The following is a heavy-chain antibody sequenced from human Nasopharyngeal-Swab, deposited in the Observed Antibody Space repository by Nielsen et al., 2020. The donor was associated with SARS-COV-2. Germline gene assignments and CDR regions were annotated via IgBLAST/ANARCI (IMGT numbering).Heavy chain of an antibody. CDR1: EYTFTSYY. D-gene: IGHD3-16*01. CDR3: ARGGLSFPPDGMDV. CDR2: INPSGGST. Sequence: ASVKVSCKASEYTFTSYYMHRVRQAPGQGLEWMGIINPSGGSTSYAQRFQGRVTLTRDTSTSTLYMELSSLRSEDTAVYYCARGGLSFPPDGMDVWGQGTTVTVSS. V-gene: IGHV1-46*01. J-gene: IGHJ6*02.